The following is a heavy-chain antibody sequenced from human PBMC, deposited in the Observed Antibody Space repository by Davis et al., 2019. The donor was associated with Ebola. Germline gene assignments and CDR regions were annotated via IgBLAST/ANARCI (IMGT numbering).Heavy chain of an antibody. J-gene: IGHJ4*02. CDR1: GFTFSRHG. CDR2: IRYDGSNK. Sequence: PGGSLRLSCAASGFTFSRHGMHWVRQAPGKGLEWVTFIRYDGSNKYYADSVKGRFTISRDNSKNTLYLHMNSLRPEDTAVYYCAKDHCSSTKCYTSTHSDYWGQGTLVTVSS. D-gene: IGHD2-2*02. V-gene: IGHV3-30*02. CDR3: AKDHCSSTKCYTSTHSDY.